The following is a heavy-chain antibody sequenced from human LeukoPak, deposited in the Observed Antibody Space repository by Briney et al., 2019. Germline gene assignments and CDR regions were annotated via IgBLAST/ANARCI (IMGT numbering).Heavy chain of an antibody. CDR3: AKTDSTIPNLLDV. D-gene: IGHD2-15*01. Sequence: GGSLRLSCAASGFAFNKYWVHWVRQVPGKGLVWVSRINGNGSSTMYADSVKGRFTISRDNAKNTLYLQMNSLRAEDTAVYYCAKTDSTIPNLLDVWGQGTTVTVSS. V-gene: IGHV3-74*03. CDR1: GFAFNKYW. J-gene: IGHJ6*02. CDR2: INGNGSST.